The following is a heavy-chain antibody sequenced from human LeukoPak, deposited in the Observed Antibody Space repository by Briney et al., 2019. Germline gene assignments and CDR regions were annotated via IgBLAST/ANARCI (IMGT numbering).Heavy chain of an antibody. V-gene: IGHV4-59*01. Sequence: SETLSLLRTVSGGSISSYYWSWIWQPPGKGLEWIGYIYYSGSTNYNPSLKSRVTISVDTSKNQFSLKLSSVTAADTAVYYCARSGDIVATIGGYWGQGPLVIVSS. CDR3: ARSGDIVATIGGY. CDR1: GGSISSYY. CDR2: IYYSGST. D-gene: IGHD5-12*01. J-gene: IGHJ4*01.